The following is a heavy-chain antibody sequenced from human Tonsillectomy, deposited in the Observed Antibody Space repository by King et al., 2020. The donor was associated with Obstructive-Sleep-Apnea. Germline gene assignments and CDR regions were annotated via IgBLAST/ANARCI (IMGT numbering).Heavy chain of an antibody. CDR3: ASQPHHCSRTSCYDY. J-gene: IGHJ4*02. CDR1: GFTFDDYA. D-gene: IGHD2-2*01. V-gene: IGHV3-9*01. Sequence: VQLVESGGGLVQPGRSLRLSCAASGFTFDDYAMHWVRQAPGKGLEWVSGISWNSGSIGYADSVKGRFTISRDNAKNSLFLQMNSLRAEETALYYCASQPHHCSRTSCYDYWGQGTLVTVSS. CDR2: ISWNSGSI.